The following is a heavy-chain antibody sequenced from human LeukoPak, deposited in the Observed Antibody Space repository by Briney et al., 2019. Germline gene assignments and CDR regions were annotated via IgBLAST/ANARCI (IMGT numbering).Heavy chain of an antibody. J-gene: IGHJ4*02. D-gene: IGHD3-22*01. V-gene: IGHV3-23*01. CDR1: GFTFSIYA. CDR3: TRDRPNYYGSDGHYYRRNGDY. Sequence: PGGSLRLSCAASGFTFSIYAMSWVRQAPGKGLEWVSSISSKGELTFYADSVKGGFTISRDNSESTLYLQMNILRGEDTAIYYCTRDRPNYYGSDGHYYRRNGDYWGQGTLVTVSS. CDR2: ISSKGELT.